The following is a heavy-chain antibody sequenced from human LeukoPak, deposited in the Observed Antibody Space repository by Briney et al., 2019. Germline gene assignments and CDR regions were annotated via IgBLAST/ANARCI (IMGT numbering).Heavy chain of an antibody. Sequence: PGGSLRFSCAASGFTFSSYWMSWVRQAPGKGLEWVANIKQDGSEKYYVDSVKGRFTISRDNAKNSLYLQMNSLRAEDTAVYYCARVRYYGSGRYPNYYYYMDVWGKGTTVTVSS. CDR2: IKQDGSEK. D-gene: IGHD3-10*01. V-gene: IGHV3-7*01. CDR3: ARVRYYGSGRYPNYYYYMDV. J-gene: IGHJ6*03. CDR1: GFTFSSYW.